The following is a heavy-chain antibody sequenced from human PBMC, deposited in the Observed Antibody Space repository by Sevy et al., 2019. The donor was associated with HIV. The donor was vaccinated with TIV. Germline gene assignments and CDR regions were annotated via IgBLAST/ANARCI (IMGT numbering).Heavy chain of an antibody. CDR1: GFTFSSYA. CDR2: ISYDGSNK. D-gene: IGHD6-6*01. Sequence: GGSLRLSCAASGFTFSSYAMHWVRQAPGKGLEWVAVISYDGSNKYYADSVKGRFTISRDNSKNTLYLQMNSLRAEDTAVYYCGIVISGDSSSATMFYYYYYGMDVWGQGTTVTVSS. CDR3: GIVISGDSSSATMFYYYYYGMDV. J-gene: IGHJ6*02. V-gene: IGHV3-30-3*01.